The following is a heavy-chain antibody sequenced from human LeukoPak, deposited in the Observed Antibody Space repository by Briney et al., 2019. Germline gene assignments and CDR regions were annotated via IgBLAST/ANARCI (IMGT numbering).Heavy chain of an antibody. CDR2: MNPNSGNA. CDR1: GYTFTSFD. Sequence: ASVKVSCKASGYTFTSFDINWVRQATGQGLEWMGWMNPNSGNAGYAQKFQGRVTMTRDTSISTAYLELSNLRSEDTAVYYCARVPPPYYGAKLDYWGQGTLVTVSS. J-gene: IGHJ4*02. D-gene: IGHD4-17*01. V-gene: IGHV1-8*01. CDR3: ARVPPPYYGAKLDY.